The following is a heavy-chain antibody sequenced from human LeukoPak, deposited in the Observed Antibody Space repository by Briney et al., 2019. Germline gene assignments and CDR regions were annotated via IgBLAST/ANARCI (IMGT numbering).Heavy chain of an antibody. J-gene: IGHJ4*02. CDR3: ARALGGWDPDY. D-gene: IGHD1-26*01. Sequence: SETLSLTCTVSGGSISSYYWSWIRQPPGKGLEWIGYIYYSGSTNYNPSLKSRVAISVDTSKNQFSLKLSSVTAADTAVYYCARALGGWDPDYWGQGTLVTVSS. CDR1: GGSISSYY. CDR2: IYYSGST. V-gene: IGHV4-59*01.